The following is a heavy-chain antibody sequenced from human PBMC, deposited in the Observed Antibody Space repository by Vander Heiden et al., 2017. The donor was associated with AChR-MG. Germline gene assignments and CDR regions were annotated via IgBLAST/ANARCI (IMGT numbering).Heavy chain of an antibody. CDR1: GYTFTSSY. Sequence: QVQLVQSGAEVKKPGASVKVSCKASGYTFTSSYMHWVRQGRGQGLEWRGISNPSGGSTRYTKKFQGRVNMTRDTSTSTVYMELSSLRSEDTAVYYCARGKRDCSSTSCYIGYYGMDVWGQGTTVTVSS. V-gene: IGHV1-46*01. D-gene: IGHD2-2*02. CDR2: SNPSGGST. J-gene: IGHJ6*02. CDR3: ARGKRDCSSTSCYIGYYGMDV.